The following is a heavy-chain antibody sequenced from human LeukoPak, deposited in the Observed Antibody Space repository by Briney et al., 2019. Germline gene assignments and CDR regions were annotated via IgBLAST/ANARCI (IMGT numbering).Heavy chain of an antibody. CDR3: ARDYGGSSGWFDP. J-gene: IGHJ5*02. D-gene: IGHD4-23*01. CDR2: INPSGGST. Sequence: ASVKVSCKASGYTFNNHYMYWVRQAPGQGLEWMGVINPSGGSTSYAQKFQGRVTFTRDTSISTAYMELRSLTSEDTAVYYCARDYGGSSGWFDPWGQGTLVTVSS. CDR1: GYTFNNHY. V-gene: IGHV1-46*02.